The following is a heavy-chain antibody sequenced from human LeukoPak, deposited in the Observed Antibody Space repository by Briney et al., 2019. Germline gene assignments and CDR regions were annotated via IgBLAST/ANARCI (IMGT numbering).Heavy chain of an antibody. CDR2: ISAYNGNT. CDR3: ARDLSNYRRGDFDY. Sequence: ASVKVSCKASGYTFTSYGISWVRQAPGQGLEWMGWISAYNGNTNYAQKLQGRVTMTRDTSTSTVYMELSSLRSEDTAVYYCARDLSNYRRGDFDYWGQGTLVTVSS. J-gene: IGHJ4*02. D-gene: IGHD4-11*01. CDR1: GYTFTSYG. V-gene: IGHV1-18*01.